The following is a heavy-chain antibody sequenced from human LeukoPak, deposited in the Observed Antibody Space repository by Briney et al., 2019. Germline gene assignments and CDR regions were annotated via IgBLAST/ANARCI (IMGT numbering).Heavy chain of an antibody. D-gene: IGHD5-24*01. V-gene: IGHV4-4*09. Sequence: SEALSLTCIVSVGSMSGYFWSWIRQPPGKGLEWIGHTFSSGATTYNPSLRSRVTISVDTPRSQFSLKLSSVTAADTAVYYCATRSRDGYFLDSWGQGTLVTVSS. CDR2: TFSSGAT. CDR3: ATRSRDGYFLDS. CDR1: VGSMSGYF. J-gene: IGHJ4*02.